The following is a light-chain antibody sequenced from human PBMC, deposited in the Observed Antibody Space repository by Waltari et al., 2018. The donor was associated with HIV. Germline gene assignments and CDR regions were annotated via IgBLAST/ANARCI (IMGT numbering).Light chain of an antibody. V-gene: IGLV2-8*01. CDR3: SSYAGSNNLV. CDR2: EVY. Sequence: QSALTQPPSASGSPGQSVTISCTGTSSDGGGYNYVSWYQQHPGKAPKLMIYEVYKRPSGVPDRFSGSKSGNTASLTVSGLQAEDEADYYCSSYAGSNNLVFGGGTKLTVL. J-gene: IGLJ2*01. CDR1: SSDGGGYNY.